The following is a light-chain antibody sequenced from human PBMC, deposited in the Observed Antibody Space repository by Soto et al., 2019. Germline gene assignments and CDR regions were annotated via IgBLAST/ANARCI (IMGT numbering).Light chain of an antibody. Sequence: QSALTQPASVSGSPGQSITISCTGTSSDVGSYNLVSWYQQHPGKAPKRMIYEDSKRPSGVSNRFSGSKSGNTASLTISGLQAEDEADYYCCSYAGSSNGVFGGGTQLTVL. CDR3: CSYAGSSNGV. J-gene: IGLJ3*02. V-gene: IGLV2-23*01. CDR1: SSDVGSYNL. CDR2: EDS.